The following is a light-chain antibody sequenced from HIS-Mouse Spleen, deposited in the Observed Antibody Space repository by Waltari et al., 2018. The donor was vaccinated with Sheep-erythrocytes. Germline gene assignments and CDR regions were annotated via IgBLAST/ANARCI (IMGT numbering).Light chain of an antibody. Sequence: DIQITQSPSSLSASVGDRVTITCRASQSISSYFNWYQQKPGKAPKLLIYAASSLHSRVPSRFSGSGSWTVYTLTISSLQPEDFATYYCQQSYSTPPTFGGRTKVEIK. V-gene: IGKV1-39*01. CDR1: QSISSY. CDR2: AAS. CDR3: QQSYSTPPT. J-gene: IGKJ4*01.